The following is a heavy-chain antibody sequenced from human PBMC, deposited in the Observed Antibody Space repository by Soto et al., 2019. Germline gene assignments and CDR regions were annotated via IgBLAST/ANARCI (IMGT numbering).Heavy chain of an antibody. Sequence: GESLKISCKGFGYSFTSYWIGWVRQMPGKGLEWMGIIYPGDSNTRYSPSFQGQVTISADKSISTAYLQWSGLKASDTAMYYCVRREYCSGGSCQRAFDIWGQGTMVTVSS. J-gene: IGHJ3*02. CDR3: VRREYCSGGSCQRAFDI. CDR2: IYPGDSNT. CDR1: GYSFTSYW. V-gene: IGHV5-51*01. D-gene: IGHD2-15*01.